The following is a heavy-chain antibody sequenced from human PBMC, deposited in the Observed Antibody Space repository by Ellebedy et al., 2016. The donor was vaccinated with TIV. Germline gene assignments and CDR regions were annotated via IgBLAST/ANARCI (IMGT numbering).Heavy chain of an antibody. CDR1: GGSISSSSYY. Sequence: MPSETLSLTCTVSGGSISSSSYYWGWIRQPPGKGLEWIGSIYYSGSTYYNPSLKSRVTISVDTSKNQFSLKLSSVTAADTAVYYCARHQVEGYYGMDVWGQGTTVTVSS. CDR2: IYYSGST. V-gene: IGHV4-39*01. CDR3: ARHQVEGYYGMDV. D-gene: IGHD1-1*01. J-gene: IGHJ6*02.